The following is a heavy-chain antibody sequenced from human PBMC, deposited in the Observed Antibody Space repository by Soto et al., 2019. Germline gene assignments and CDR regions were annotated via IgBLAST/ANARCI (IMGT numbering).Heavy chain of an antibody. V-gene: IGHV5-10-1*01. Sequence: PGESLKISCQASGYSFTTYWISWVRQMPGKGLECMGRIDPTDSYTDYGPSFEGHVTMSVDRSINTAYLEWSSLKASDTAMYYCARRPSGSGHYYFYGMDVWGQGTTVTVSS. CDR3: ARRPSGSGHYYFYGMDV. J-gene: IGHJ6*02. D-gene: IGHD3-10*01. CDR2: IDPTDSYT. CDR1: GYSFTTYW.